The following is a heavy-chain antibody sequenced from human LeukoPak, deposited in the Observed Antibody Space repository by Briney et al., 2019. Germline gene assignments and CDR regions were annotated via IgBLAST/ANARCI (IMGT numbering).Heavy chain of an antibody. CDR1: GFTFTNYG. Sequence: PGGTLRLSCAASGFTFTNYGMNWVRQAPGKGLEWLSGISPRGGGTYYADSVKGRFTISRDDSKNTLSLQMNSLRAEDTAVYYCARGGAQYGSGSYNWFDPWGQGTLVTVSS. CDR3: ARGGAQYGSGSYNWFDP. V-gene: IGHV3-23*01. D-gene: IGHD3-10*01. CDR2: ISPRGGGT. J-gene: IGHJ5*02.